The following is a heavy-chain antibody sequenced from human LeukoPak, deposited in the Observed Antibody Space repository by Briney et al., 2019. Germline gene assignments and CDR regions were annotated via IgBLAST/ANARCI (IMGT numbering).Heavy chain of an antibody. J-gene: IGHJ6*03. Sequence: PGGSLRLSCAASGFTFSSYEMNWVRQAPGKGLEWVSYISSSGSTIYYADSVKGRFTISRDNAKNSLYLQMNSLRAEDTAVYYCARVRKDIQSMVRWQNYYYYYMDVWGKGTTVTISS. CDR1: GFTFSSYE. CDR3: ARVRKDIQSMVRWQNYYYYYMDV. CDR2: ISSSGSTI. V-gene: IGHV3-48*03. D-gene: IGHD3-10*01.